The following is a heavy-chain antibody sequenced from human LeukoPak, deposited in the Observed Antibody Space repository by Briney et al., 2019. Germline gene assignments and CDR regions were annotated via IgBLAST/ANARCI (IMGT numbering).Heavy chain of an antibody. D-gene: IGHD4-11*01. Sequence: GGSLRLSCAASGFTFSSYAMHWVRHAPGKGLECLAVISYDGSNKYYADAVKGRFTISRDNSKYTLYLQMNSLRAEDAAVYYCARCGYSNEYYFDYWGQGTLVTVSS. CDR1: GFTFSSYA. V-gene: IGHV3-30-3*01. J-gene: IGHJ4*02. CDR2: ISYDGSNK. CDR3: ARCGYSNEYYFDY.